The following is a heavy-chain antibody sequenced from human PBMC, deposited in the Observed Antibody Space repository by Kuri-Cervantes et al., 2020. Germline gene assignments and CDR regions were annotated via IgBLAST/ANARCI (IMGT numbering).Heavy chain of an antibody. Sequence: LSLTCAASGFTFSSYSMNWVRQAPGKGLEWVSSISSSSSYIYYADSVKGRFTISRDNAKNTLYLQMNSLRAEDTAVYYCAKEGPGPTWGQGTLVTVSS. J-gene: IGHJ4*02. V-gene: IGHV3-21*01. CDR3: AKEGPGPT. CDR2: ISSSSSYI. CDR1: GFTFSSYS. D-gene: IGHD1-14*01.